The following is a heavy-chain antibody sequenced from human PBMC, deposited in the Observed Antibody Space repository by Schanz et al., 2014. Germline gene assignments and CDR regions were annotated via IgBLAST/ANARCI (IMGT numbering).Heavy chain of an antibody. CDR2: ISGNSGNI. V-gene: IGHV3-9*01. CDR1: GFTFSGYG. D-gene: IGHD1-20*01. CDR3: AKGPITGTTGYFDG. Sequence: VQLVESGGGVVQPGRSLRLSCAASGFTFSGYGMHWVRQAPGKGLEWVSGISGNSGNIGYADSVKGRFTISRDNAKNFLSLQMNSLRPEDTAFYYCAKGPITGTTGYFDGWGQGTLVTVSS. J-gene: IGHJ4*02.